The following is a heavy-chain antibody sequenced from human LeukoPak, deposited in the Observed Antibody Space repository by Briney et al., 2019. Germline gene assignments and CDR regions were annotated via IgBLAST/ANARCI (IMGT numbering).Heavy chain of an antibody. V-gene: IGHV3-30-3*01. CDR2: TSSDLNVK. CDR3: AREGYYGSGSPPSLYFDY. D-gene: IGHD3-10*01. CDR1: GFTFSNYV. Sequence: PGGSLRLSCAASGFTFSNYVIHWVRQAPGKGLEWVAVTSSDLNVKLYADSVKGRFTISRDNSRSTLYLQTNSLRPEDTAIYYCAREGYYGSGSPPSLYFDYWGQGTLVTVSS. J-gene: IGHJ4*02.